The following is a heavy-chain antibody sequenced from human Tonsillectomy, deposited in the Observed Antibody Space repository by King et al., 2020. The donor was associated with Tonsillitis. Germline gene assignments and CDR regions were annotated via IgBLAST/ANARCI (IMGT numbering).Heavy chain of an antibody. D-gene: IGHD5-24*01. Sequence: VQLVESGAEVKKPGASVKVSCKASGYTFTGYYMHWVRQAPGQGLEWMGWINPNSGGTNYAQTFQGWVTMTRDTSISTAYLELSRLRSDDTAVYYCARDRGRSEMATLYMDVWGKGTTVTVSS. CDR3: ARDRGRSEMATLYMDV. V-gene: IGHV1-2*04. CDR1: GYTFTGYY. CDR2: INPNSGGT. J-gene: IGHJ6*03.